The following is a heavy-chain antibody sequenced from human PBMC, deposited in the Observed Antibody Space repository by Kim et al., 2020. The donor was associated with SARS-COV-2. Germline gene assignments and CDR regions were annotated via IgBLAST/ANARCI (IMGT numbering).Heavy chain of an antibody. CDR2: TYYRSKWHY. V-gene: IGHV6-1*01. J-gene: IGHJ5*01. CDR3: AKCLSYGSSWSCSLDS. Sequence: SQTLSLTCAISGVSVSTNSAAWNWIRQSPSRGLEWLGRTYYRSKWHYEYAESVKSRITINPDTSKNQFSLQLRSVTPEDTAVYYCAKCLSYGSSWSCSLDSWGQGTLVTVSS. CDR1: GVSVSTNSAA. D-gene: IGHD6-13*01.